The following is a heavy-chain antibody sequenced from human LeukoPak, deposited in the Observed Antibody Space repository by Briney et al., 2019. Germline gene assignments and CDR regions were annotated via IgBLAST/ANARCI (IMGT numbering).Heavy chain of an antibody. Sequence: GGPLRLSCAASGFTVSSNYMSWVRQAPGKGLEWVSFIYSDNTHYSDSVKGRFTISRDNSKNTLYLQMNSLRAEDTAVYYCARDQVGASLDYWGQGTLVTVSS. D-gene: IGHD1-26*01. CDR2: IYSDNT. CDR3: ARDQVGASLDY. J-gene: IGHJ4*02. V-gene: IGHV3-53*01. CDR1: GFTVSSNY.